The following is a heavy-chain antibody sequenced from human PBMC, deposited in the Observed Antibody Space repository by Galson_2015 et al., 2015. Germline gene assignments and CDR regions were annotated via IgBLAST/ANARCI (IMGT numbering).Heavy chain of an antibody. D-gene: IGHD3-22*01. CDR1: GGSISSSSYY. CDR3: ARHEASHYYDSSGHRVAFDY. J-gene: IGHJ4*02. V-gene: IGHV4-39*01. Sequence: SLTCTVSGGSISSSSYYWGWIRQPPGKGLEWIGSIYYSGSTYYNPSLKSRVTISVDTSKNQFSLKLSSVTAADTAVYYCARHEASHYYDSSGHRVAFDYWGQGTLVTVSS. CDR2: IYYSGST.